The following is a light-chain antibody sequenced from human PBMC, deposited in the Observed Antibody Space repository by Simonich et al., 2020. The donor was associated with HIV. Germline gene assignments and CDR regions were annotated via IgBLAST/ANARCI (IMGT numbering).Light chain of an antibody. CDR2: WAS. V-gene: IGKV4-1*01. Sequence: DIVMTQSPDSLAVSLGERATINCKSSQSVLSRSNNKNYLAWYQQKPGQPPKLLIYWASTRESGVPDRFSGSGSGTDFTLTISSLQPEDFATYYCQQSYSTPRTFGQGTKVEIK. J-gene: IGKJ1*01. CDR3: QQSYSTPRT. CDR1: QSVLSRSNNKNY.